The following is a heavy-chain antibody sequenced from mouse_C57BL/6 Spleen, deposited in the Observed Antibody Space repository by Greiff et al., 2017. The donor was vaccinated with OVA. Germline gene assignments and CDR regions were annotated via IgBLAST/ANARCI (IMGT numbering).Heavy chain of an antibody. CDR2: IRNKANGYTT. J-gene: IGHJ2*01. CDR3: ARYGRTGTHFDY. CDR1: GFTFTDYY. D-gene: IGHD4-1*01. Sequence: EVQVVESGGGLVQPGGSLSLSCAASGFTFTDYYMSWVRQPPGKALEWLGFIRNKANGYTTEYSASVKGRFTISRDNSQSILYLQMNALRAEDSATYYCARYGRTGTHFDYWGQGTTLTVSS. V-gene: IGHV7-3*01.